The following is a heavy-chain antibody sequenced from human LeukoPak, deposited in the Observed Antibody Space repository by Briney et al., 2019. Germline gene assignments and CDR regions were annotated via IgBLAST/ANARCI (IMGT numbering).Heavy chain of an antibody. V-gene: IGHV4-39*01. CDR1: GGSISSSSYY. J-gene: IGHJ6*03. Sequence: SETLSLTCTVSGGSISSSSYYWGWIRQPPGTGLEWIGSIYYSGSTYYNPSLKSRVTISVDTSKNQFSLKLSSVTAADTAVYYCARHPRTYCSGGSCYIYYYYMDVWGKGTTVTVSS. D-gene: IGHD2-15*01. CDR3: ARHPRTYCSGGSCYIYYYYMDV. CDR2: IYYSGST.